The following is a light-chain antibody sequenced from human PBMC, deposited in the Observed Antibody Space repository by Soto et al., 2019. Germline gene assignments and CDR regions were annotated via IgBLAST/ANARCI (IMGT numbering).Light chain of an antibody. J-gene: IGKJ1*01. CDR3: QVRDVWPS. CDR2: DAS. CDR1: QSVSTS. Sequence: IVLTQSPVTLAVSPGESAVLSCRASQSVSTSLAWYQHKPGQAPRLFIYDASKRAPGIPARFTGSGSGTDFTLTISSLEPVDIAIYYCQVRDVWPSFGQGTKVDIK. V-gene: IGKV3-11*01.